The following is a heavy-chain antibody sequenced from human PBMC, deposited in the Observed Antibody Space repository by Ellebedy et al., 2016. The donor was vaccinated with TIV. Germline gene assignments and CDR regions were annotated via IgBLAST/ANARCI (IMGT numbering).Heavy chain of an antibody. CDR1: GFIVTNNY. CDR2: TYSNGRT. D-gene: IGHD1-1*01. CDR3: AADYTWKGGYYGMDV. Sequence: GESLKISCAASGFIVTNNYMTWVRQAPGKGLEWVSLTYSNGRTYYADSVKGRFTIYRDSYEKTGDLQMNTLRVEDRAVYYCAADYTWKGGYYGMDVWGQGTTVIVSS. V-gene: IGHV3-66*01. J-gene: IGHJ6*02.